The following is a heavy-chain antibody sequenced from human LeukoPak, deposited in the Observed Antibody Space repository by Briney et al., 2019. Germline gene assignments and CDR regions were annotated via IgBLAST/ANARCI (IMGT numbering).Heavy chain of an antibody. Sequence: SETLSLTCAVYGGSFSGYYWSWIRQPPGKGLEWIGEINHSGSTNYNPSLKSRVTISVDTSKNQFSLKLSSVTAADTAVYYCARHSPLGSSSYPNAFDIWGQGTMVTVSS. J-gene: IGHJ3*02. V-gene: IGHV4-34*01. D-gene: IGHD6-6*01. CDR1: GGSFSGYY. CDR2: INHSGST. CDR3: ARHSPLGSSSYPNAFDI.